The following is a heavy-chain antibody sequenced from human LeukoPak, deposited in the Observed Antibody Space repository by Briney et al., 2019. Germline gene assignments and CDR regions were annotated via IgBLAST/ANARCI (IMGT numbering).Heavy chain of an antibody. J-gene: IGHJ4*02. Sequence: GASVKVSCKASGFTFTRSAVQWVRQARGQRLEWIGWIVVGSGNTNYIQKFQERVTITRDMSTSTAYMELSRLRSEDTAVYYCAAVGSFDYWGQGTLVTVSS. D-gene: IGHD3-10*01. V-gene: IGHV1-58*01. CDR2: IVVGSGNT. CDR1: GFTFTRSA. CDR3: AAVGSFDY.